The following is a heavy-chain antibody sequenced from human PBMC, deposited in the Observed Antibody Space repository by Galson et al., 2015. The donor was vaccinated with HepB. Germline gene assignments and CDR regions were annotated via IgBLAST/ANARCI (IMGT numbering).Heavy chain of an antibody. CDR2: ISGSGGST. V-gene: IGHV3-23*01. CDR3: AKEGYDSSGYYFENYGMDV. D-gene: IGHD3-22*01. J-gene: IGHJ6*02. Sequence: SLRLSCAASGFTFSSYAMSWVRQAPGKGLEWVSAISGSGGSTYYADSVKGRFTISRDNSKNTLYLQMNSLRAEDTAVYYCAKEGYDSSGYYFENYGMDVWGQGTTVTVSS. CDR1: GFTFSSYA.